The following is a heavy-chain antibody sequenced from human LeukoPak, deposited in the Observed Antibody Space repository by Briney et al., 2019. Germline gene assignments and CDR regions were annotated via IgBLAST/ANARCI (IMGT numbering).Heavy chain of an antibody. D-gene: IGHD3-10*01. V-gene: IGHV3-30*02. J-gene: IGHJ6*03. CDR1: GFTFSNYG. CDR2: IRYNGNNQ. Sequence: GGSLRLSCTASGFTFSNYGMHWVRQAPGKGLGWVAFIRYNGNNQYYADSVKGRFTISRDNSKNTLYLQMNSLKGDDTAVCYCAKDSAFYYIDVWGKGTTVIISS. CDR3: AKDSAFYYIDV.